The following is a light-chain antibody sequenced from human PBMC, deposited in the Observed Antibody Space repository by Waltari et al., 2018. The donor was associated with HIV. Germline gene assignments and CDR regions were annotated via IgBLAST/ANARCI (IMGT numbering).Light chain of an antibody. CDR1: SSNIGSYT. Sequence: QSVLTQPPSASGTPGHRVTIPCSGSSSNIGSYTVNWYQHLPATAPKLLIFRNGQRPSGVPDRFSASKSGTSASLAISGLQSEDEADYYCAAWDDSLNGYVFGTGTRVTVL. J-gene: IGLJ1*01. CDR2: RNG. V-gene: IGLV1-44*01. CDR3: AAWDDSLNGYV.